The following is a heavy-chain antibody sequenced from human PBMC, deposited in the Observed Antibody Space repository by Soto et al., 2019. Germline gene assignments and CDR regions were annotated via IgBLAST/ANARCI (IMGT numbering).Heavy chain of an antibody. CDR2: ISSSSSYI. CDR1: GFTFSSYS. V-gene: IGHV3-21*01. J-gene: IGHJ4*02. Sequence: GGSMRLSCAASGFTFSSYSMTWVRQAPGKGLEWVSSISSSSSYIYYADSVKGLFTISRDNAKNSLYLQMNSLRAEATAVYYCAASYSSCYYCLDYWGQGTLVTVSS. CDR3: AASYSSCYYCLDY. D-gene: IGHD3-22*01.